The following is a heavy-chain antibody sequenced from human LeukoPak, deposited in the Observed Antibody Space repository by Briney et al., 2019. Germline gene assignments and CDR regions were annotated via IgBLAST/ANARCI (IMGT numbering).Heavy chain of an antibody. D-gene: IGHD3-10*01. CDR3: ARLLYGSGSPFDY. J-gene: IGHJ4*02. CDR1: GGSISSYY. CDR2: IYYSGST. V-gene: IGHV4-59*01. Sequence: SETLSLTCTVSGGSISSYYWSWIRQPPGKGLEWVGYIYYSGSTNYNPSLKSRVTISVDTHKNQFSLKLSSVTAADTAVYYCARLLYGSGSPFDYWGQGTLVTVSA.